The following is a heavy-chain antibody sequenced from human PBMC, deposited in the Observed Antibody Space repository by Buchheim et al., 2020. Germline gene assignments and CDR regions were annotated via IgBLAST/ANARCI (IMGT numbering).Heavy chain of an antibody. V-gene: IGHV3-30*18. D-gene: IGHD3-10*01. Sequence: QVQLVESGGGVVQPGRSLRLSCAASGFTFSSYGMHWVRQAPGKGLEWVAVISYDGSNKYYADSVKGRFTISRDNSKTTLYLQMNSLRAEDTAVYYCAKDFQGVGALQWGYWGQGTL. J-gene: IGHJ4*02. CDR1: GFTFSSYG. CDR2: ISYDGSNK. CDR3: AKDFQGVGALQWGY.